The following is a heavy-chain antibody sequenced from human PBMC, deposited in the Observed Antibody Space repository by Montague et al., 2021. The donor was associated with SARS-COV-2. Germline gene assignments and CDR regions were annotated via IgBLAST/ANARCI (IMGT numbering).Heavy chain of an antibody. V-gene: IGHV4-34*01. Sequence: SETLSPTCAVYGGSLSGYYWGWIRQPRVKGLEWIGEINHSGSTNXIPSLKSRVTISLDTSKNQFSLKLSSLPAADTAVYYCARGRRRYNWRDETSYYYGMDVGGQGTTVTVS. CDR3: ARGRRRYNWRDETSYYYGMDV. D-gene: IGHD1-20*01. CDR2: INHSGST. CDR1: GGSLSGYY. J-gene: IGHJ6*02.